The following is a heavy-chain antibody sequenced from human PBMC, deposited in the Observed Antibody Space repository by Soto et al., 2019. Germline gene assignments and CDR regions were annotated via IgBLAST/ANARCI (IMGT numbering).Heavy chain of an antibody. CDR2: ISSGGNYI. V-gene: IGHV3-21*01. CDR3: ARDSXTGYCSGISCYYYGMDV. CDR1: GFTYNNFA. Sequence: GSLRFSCAASGFTYNNFAMNWVRQAPGKGLEWVSSISSGGNYIYYVDSVKGRFTISRDNAKNSLYLQMNSLRPEDTAVYYCARDSXTGYCSGISCYYYGMDVWGRGTTVTVSS. J-gene: IGHJ6*02. D-gene: IGHD2-15*01.